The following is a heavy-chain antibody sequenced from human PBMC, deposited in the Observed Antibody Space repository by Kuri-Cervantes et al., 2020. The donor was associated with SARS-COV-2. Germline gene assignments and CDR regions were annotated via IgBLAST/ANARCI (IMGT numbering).Heavy chain of an antibody. CDR1: GGSISSYY. D-gene: IGHD3-16*01. V-gene: IGHV4-59*01. J-gene: IGHJ5*02. CDR2: IYYSGGT. CDR3: ARELTFGGVIRLDP. Sequence: SETLSLTCTVSGGSISSYYWSWIRQPPGKGLEWIGYIYYSGGTNYNPSLKSRVTISVDTSKNQFSLKLSSVTAADTAVYCCARELTFGGVIRLDPWGQGTLVTVSS.